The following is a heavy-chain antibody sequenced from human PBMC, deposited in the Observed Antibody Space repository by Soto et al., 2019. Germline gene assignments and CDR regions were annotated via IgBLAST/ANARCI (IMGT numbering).Heavy chain of an antibody. CDR3: NVYDDLGSGHTPL. CDR1: GFSFNNVW. CDR2: IKSKADGETT. J-gene: IGHJ4*02. D-gene: IGHD3-3*01. V-gene: IGHV3-15*07. Sequence: EVQLVESGGGLVKPGGSLGLSCGASGFSFNNVWMHWVRQAPGRGLEWVGRIKSKADGETTDYAEHVKGRFTVSRDDSKNTVYLQTNSLKTEDTAVYYCNVYDDLGSGHTPLWGQGTLVTVSS.